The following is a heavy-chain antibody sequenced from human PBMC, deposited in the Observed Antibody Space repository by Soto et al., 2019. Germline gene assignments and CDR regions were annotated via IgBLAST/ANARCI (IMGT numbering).Heavy chain of an antibody. J-gene: IGHJ6*02. CDR2: ISYDGSNK. Sequence: QVQLVESGGGVVQPGRSLRLSCAASGFTFSSYAMHWVRQAPGKGLEWVAVISYDGSNKYYADSVKGRFTISRDNSKNTLYLQRNSLRAEDTAVYYCSRIDGYNPLRYYYGMDVWGQGTTVTVSS. CDR1: GFTFSSYA. CDR3: SRIDGYNPLRYYYGMDV. D-gene: IGHD5-12*01. V-gene: IGHV3-30-3*01.